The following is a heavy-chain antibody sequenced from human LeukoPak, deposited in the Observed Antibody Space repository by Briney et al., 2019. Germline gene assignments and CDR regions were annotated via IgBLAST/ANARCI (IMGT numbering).Heavy chain of an antibody. J-gene: IGHJ4*02. V-gene: IGHV3-23*01. CDR3: AKGNNDFWSGYPRLSYFDF. CDR1: GFTFSSYA. D-gene: IGHD3-3*01. Sequence: GGSLRLSCEVSGFTFSSYALSWVRQAPGKGLEWVSVISGSRGSTYYADSVKGRFTISRDNSKNTLYLEMSSLRAEDTAVYYCAKGNNDFWSGYPRLSYFDFWGQGTLVTVSS. CDR2: ISGSRGST.